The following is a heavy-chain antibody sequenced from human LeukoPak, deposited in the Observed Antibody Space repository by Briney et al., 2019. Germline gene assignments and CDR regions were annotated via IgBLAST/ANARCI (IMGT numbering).Heavy chain of an antibody. Sequence: ASVKVSCKASGYTFTSYDINWVRKATGQGLEWMGWMNPNSGNTGYAQKFQGRVTMTRNTSISTAYMELSSLRSEDTAVYYCARGPSAYYDFWSGYYKEVPFDYWGQGTLVTVSS. D-gene: IGHD3-3*01. CDR2: MNPNSGNT. CDR1: GYTFTSYD. V-gene: IGHV1-8*01. CDR3: ARGPSAYYDFWSGYYKEVPFDY. J-gene: IGHJ4*02.